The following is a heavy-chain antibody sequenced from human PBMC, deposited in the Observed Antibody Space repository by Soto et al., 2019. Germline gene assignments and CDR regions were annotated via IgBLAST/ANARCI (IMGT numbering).Heavy chain of an antibody. D-gene: IGHD6-13*01. CDR2: MNPNSGNT. CDR3: ARGGSRSWSSPSNWFDP. CDR1: GGTFSSYT. J-gene: IGHJ5*02. Sequence: ASVKVSCKASGGTFSSYTISWVRQATGQGLEWMGWMNPNSGNTGYAQKFQGRVTMTRNTSISTAYMELSSLRSEDTAVYYCARGGSRSWSSPSNWFDPWGQGTLVTVSS. V-gene: IGHV1-8*02.